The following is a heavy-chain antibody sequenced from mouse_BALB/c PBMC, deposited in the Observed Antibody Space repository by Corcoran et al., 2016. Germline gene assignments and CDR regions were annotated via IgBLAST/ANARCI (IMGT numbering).Heavy chain of an antibody. J-gene: IGHJ4*01. D-gene: IGHD2-1*01. Sequence: QIQLVQSGPELKKPGETVKISCKASGYTFTNYGMNWVKQAPGKGLKWRGWINTYTGEPTYTDDFKGRFAFSLETSASTAYLQINNLKNEDTATYFCAIYYGNAMDYWGQGTSVTVSS. CDR1: GYTFTNYG. V-gene: IGHV9-3-1*01. CDR2: INTYTGEP. CDR3: AIYYGNAMDY.